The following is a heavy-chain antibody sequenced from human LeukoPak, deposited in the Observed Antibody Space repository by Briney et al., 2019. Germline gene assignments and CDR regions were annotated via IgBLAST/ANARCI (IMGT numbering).Heavy chain of an antibody. CDR1: GFTFDDYG. V-gene: IGHV3-20*01. CDR2: INWNGGST. J-gene: IGHJ6*03. Sequence: GGSLRLSCAASGFTFDDYGMSWVRQAPGKGLEWVSGINWNGGSTGYADSLKGRFTISRDNAKNSLYLQMNSLRAEDTAVYHCARAFGDFWSGYYPSYYNYYMDVWGKGTTVTVSS. D-gene: IGHD3-3*01. CDR3: ARAFGDFWSGYYPSYYNYYMDV.